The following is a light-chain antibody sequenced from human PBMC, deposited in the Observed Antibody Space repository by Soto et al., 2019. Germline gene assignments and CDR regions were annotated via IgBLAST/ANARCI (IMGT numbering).Light chain of an antibody. CDR3: LQDHTYPWT. Sequence: IQMTQSPSSLSVSVTDRVTITCRASRDIGNDLGWYQQRPGEAPELLLYGASTLRSGVPSRFSGSGSGTHFALTINNLQPEDSATYFCLQDHTYPWTFGQGTKVDIK. J-gene: IGKJ1*01. CDR1: RDIGND. V-gene: IGKV1-6*02. CDR2: GAS.